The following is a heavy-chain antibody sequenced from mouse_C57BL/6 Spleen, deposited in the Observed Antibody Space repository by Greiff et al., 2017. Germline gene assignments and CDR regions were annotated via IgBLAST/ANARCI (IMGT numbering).Heavy chain of an antibody. V-gene: IGHV1-81*01. Sequence: QVQLQQSGAELARPGASVKLSCKASGYTFTSYGISWVKQRTGQGLEWIGEIYPRSGNTYYNEKFKGKATLTADKSSSTAYMGLRSLTSEDSAVYFCARWVYYYGSSDYFDYWGQGTTLTVSS. CDR1: GYTFTSYG. J-gene: IGHJ2*01. CDR3: ARWVYYYGSSDYFDY. CDR2: IYPRSGNT. D-gene: IGHD1-1*01.